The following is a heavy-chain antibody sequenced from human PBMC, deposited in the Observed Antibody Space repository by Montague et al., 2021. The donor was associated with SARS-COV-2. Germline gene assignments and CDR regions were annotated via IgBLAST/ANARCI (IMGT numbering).Heavy chain of an antibody. CDR3: ARGLFWGTDSGTQQRRDY. CDR2: IWYDGSNK. Sequence: SLRLSCAASGFTFSSYSMHWVRQTPGKGLEWVAVIWYDGSNKYYADSVKGRFTISRDNSKNTLYLQMNSLRAEDTAVYYCARGLFWGTDSGTQQRRDYWGQGTLVTVSS. V-gene: IGHV3-33*01. D-gene: IGHD3-16*01. J-gene: IGHJ4*02. CDR1: GFTFSSYS.